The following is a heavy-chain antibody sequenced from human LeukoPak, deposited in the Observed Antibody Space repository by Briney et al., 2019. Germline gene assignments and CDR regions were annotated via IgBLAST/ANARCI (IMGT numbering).Heavy chain of an antibody. V-gene: IGHV3-30*18. Sequence: GGSLRLSCAASGFTFSSYGMHWVRQAPGKGLEWVAVISYDGSNKYYADSVKGRFTISRDNSKNTLYLQMNSLRAEDTAVYYCAKVFWRLGELSSSEIDYWGQGTLVTVSS. D-gene: IGHD3-16*02. CDR1: GFTFSSYG. J-gene: IGHJ4*02. CDR2: ISYDGSNK. CDR3: AKVFWRLGELSSSEIDY.